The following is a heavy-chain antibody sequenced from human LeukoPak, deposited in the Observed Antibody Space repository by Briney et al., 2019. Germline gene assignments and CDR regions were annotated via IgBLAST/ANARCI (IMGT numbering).Heavy chain of an antibody. CDR1: GGSISRSIYY. CDR3: ARGDSSWSKQLDY. CDR2: IYYSDSGKM. Sequence: TSETLSLTCTVSGGSISRSIYYWGWIRQPPGKGLQWIGSIYYSDSGKMYYNPSLKSRVTISADTSKNQFSLKVSSVTAADSAVYYCARGDSSWSKQLDYWGQGTLVTVSS. V-gene: IGHV4-39*01. J-gene: IGHJ4*02. D-gene: IGHD6-13*01.